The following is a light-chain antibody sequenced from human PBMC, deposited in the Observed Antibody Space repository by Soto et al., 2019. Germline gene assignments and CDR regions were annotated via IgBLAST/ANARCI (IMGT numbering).Light chain of an antibody. Sequence: EIVLTQSPATLSSFTGDRVTLSCRASQAVNTRLAWYQHRPGQAPRLLIYLASNRAAGVPARFSGSGSGTDFTLTISDVEPEDFAVYYCHQRQSWPRTFGQGT. J-gene: IGKJ1*01. V-gene: IGKV3-11*01. CDR3: HQRQSWPRT. CDR1: QAVNTR. CDR2: LAS.